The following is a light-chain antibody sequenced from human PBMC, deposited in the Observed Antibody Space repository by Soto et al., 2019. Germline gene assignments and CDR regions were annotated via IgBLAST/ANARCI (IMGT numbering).Light chain of an antibody. CDR1: SSDVGGYNY. V-gene: IGLV2-8*01. J-gene: IGLJ1*01. Sequence: QSALTQPPSASGSPGQSVAISCTGTSSDVGGYNYVSWYQHHPGKGPKLIIYEVNNRPSGVSDRFSGSKSGNKASLTISNLEADDESDYYCGSYTSTDTPFVFGNGTKVTVL. CDR3: GSYTSTDTPFV. CDR2: EVN.